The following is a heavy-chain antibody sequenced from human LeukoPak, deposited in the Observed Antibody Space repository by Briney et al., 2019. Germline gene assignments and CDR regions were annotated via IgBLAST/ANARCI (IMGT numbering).Heavy chain of an antibody. Sequence: SETLSLNCTVSGGSISSSSYYWGWIRQPPGKGLEWIGSIYYSGSTYYNPSLKSRVTISVDTSKNQFSLKLSSVTAADTAVYYCASLQPDAFDIWGQGTMVTVSS. CDR3: ASLQPDAFDI. CDR1: GGSISSSSYY. D-gene: IGHD1-1*01. V-gene: IGHV4-39*01. J-gene: IGHJ3*02. CDR2: IYYSGST.